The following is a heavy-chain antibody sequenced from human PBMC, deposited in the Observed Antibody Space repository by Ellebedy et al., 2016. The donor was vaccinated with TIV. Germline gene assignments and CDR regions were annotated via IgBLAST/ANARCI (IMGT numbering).Heavy chain of an antibody. CDR2: IIPIFGTA. CDR1: RGTFSSYA. J-gene: IGHJ6*02. CDR3: RKTAANYYYYGMDV. Sequence: SVKVSXKASRGTFSSYAISWVRQAPGQGLEWMGGIIPIFGTANYAQKFQGRVTITADKSTSTAYMELSSLRSEDTAVYYCRKTAANYYYYGMDVWGQGTTVTVSS. V-gene: IGHV1-69*06. D-gene: IGHD2-2*01.